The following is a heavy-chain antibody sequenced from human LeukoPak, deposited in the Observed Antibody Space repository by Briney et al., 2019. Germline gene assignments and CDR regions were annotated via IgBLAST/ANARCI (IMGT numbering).Heavy chain of an antibody. V-gene: IGHV3-11*01. D-gene: IGHD2-8*01. Sequence: GGALRLSCAASGFTFSDYYMSWLRQPPGRGLEWVSYISGSGTTMEYANSVKGRFTISSDNAKDSLYLQMNSLEAEDTAVYYCAKVHAYGMIWGRGTVVSVSS. CDR2: ISGSGTTM. CDR1: GFTFSDYY. J-gene: IGHJ4*02. CDR3: AKVHAYGMI.